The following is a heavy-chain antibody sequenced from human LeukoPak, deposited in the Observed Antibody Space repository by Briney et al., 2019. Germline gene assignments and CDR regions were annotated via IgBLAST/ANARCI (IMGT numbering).Heavy chain of an antibody. V-gene: IGHV3-20*04. CDR2: INWNGGST. CDR1: GFTFDDYG. Sequence: GGALRLSCAASGFTFDDYGMSWVRQAPGKGLEWVSGINWNGGSTGYADSVKGRFTTSRDNAKNSLYLQMNSLRAEDTALYYCARDLDGSYAFDYWGQGTLVTVSS. CDR3: ARDLDGSYAFDY. D-gene: IGHD1-26*01. J-gene: IGHJ4*02.